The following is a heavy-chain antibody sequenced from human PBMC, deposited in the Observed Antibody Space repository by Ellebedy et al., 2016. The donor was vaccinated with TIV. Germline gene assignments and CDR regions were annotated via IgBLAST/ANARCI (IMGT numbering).Heavy chain of an antibody. J-gene: IGHJ4*02. D-gene: IGHD5-12*01. CDR1: GGSISNSNDY. V-gene: IGHV4-39*01. CDR2: IYYGGTT. Sequence: MPSETLSLTCTVAGGSISNSNDYWPWIRQPPGKGLEWIGSIYYGGTTPYNPSLKSRVTISADTSKNEVSLELRSVTAADTAVYYCARRSHIGSPPIWGQGILVTVSS. CDR3: ARRSHIGSPPI.